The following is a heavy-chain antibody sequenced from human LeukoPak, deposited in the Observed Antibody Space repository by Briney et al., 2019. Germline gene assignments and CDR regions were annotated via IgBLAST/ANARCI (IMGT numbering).Heavy chain of an antibody. V-gene: IGHV4-30-2*01. J-gene: IGHJ6*03. CDR1: GTSISSGGYY. CDR2: MYHSGIS. D-gene: IGHD3-3*01. CDR3: ARATSSGDFWSGLDGYYYYMDV. Sequence: SETLSLTCSVSGTSISSGGYYYTWIRQPPGKGLEWIGYMYHSGISYYNPSLKNRLTISVDTSKNQFSLKLSSVTAADTAVYYCARATSSGDFWSGLDGYYYYMDVWGKGTTVTVPS.